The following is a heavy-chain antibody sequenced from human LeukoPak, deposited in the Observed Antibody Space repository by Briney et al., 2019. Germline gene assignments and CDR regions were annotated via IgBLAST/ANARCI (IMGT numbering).Heavy chain of an antibody. Sequence: GGSLRLSCAASGFTVSSNYMSWVRQAPGKGLEWVSVIYSGGSTYYADSVKGRFTISRDNSKNTLYLQMNSLRAEDTAVYYCAREHYYGSGSQFDYWGQGTLVTVSS. CDR2: IYSGGST. CDR3: AREHYYGSGSQFDY. CDR1: GFTVSSNY. D-gene: IGHD3-10*01. V-gene: IGHV3-53*01. J-gene: IGHJ4*02.